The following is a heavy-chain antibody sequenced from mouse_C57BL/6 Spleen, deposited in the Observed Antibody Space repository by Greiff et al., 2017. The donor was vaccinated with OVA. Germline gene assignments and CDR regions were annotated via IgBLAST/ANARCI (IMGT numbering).Heavy chain of an antibody. D-gene: IGHD1-1*01. J-gene: IGHJ1*03. CDR2: IYPGSGST. CDR3: ARGIIRYFDV. Sequence: QVQLQQPGAELVKPGASVKMSCKASGYTFTSYWITWVKQRPGQGLEWIGDIYPGSGSTNYNEKFKSKATLTVDTSSSTAYLQLSSLTSEDSAVYYCARGIIRYFDVWGTGTTVTVSS. CDR1: GYTFTSYW. V-gene: IGHV1-55*01.